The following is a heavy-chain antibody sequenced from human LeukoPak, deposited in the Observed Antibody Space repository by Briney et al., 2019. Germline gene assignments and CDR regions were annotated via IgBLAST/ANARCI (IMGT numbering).Heavy chain of an antibody. V-gene: IGHV3-7*01. Sequence: GGSLRLSCTASGFTFTSYAMTWVRQAPGKGLEWVANIKQDGSEKYYVDSVKGRFTISRDNAKNSLYLQMNSLRAEDTALYYCARDDYGGTKYWGQGTLVTVSS. J-gene: IGHJ4*02. CDR3: ARDDYGGTKY. CDR1: GFTFTSYA. D-gene: IGHD4/OR15-4a*01. CDR2: IKQDGSEK.